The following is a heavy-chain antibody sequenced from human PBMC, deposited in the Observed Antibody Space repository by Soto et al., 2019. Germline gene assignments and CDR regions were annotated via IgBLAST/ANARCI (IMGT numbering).Heavy chain of an antibody. CDR3: ARWAVSGSQRFDY. CDR2: IYYSGNT. CDR1: GGSISSTNYF. D-gene: IGHD6-19*01. Sequence: QLQLQESGPGLVKPSETLSLTCTVSGGSISSTNYFWGWIRQPPGKGLEWIGNIYYSGNTYHNPSLKSRVTISVVTSKNQFSLKLNSVTAADTAVYYCARWAVSGSQRFDYWGQGTLVTVSS. J-gene: IGHJ4*02. V-gene: IGHV4-39*01.